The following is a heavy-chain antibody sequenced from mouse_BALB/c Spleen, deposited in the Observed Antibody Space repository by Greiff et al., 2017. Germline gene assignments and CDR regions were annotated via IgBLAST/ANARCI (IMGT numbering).Heavy chain of an antibody. V-gene: IGHV1-87*01. CDR3: ARNYYYGSPYYYAMDY. D-gene: IGHD1-1*01. CDR2: IYPGDGDT. Sequence: VQLQQSGAELARPGASVKLSCKASGYTFTSYWMQWVKQRPGQGLEWIGAIYPGDGDTRYTQKFKGKATLTADKSSSTAYMQLSSLASEDSAVYYCARNYYYGSPYYYAMDYWGQGTSVTVSS. CDR1: GYTFTSYW. J-gene: IGHJ4*01.